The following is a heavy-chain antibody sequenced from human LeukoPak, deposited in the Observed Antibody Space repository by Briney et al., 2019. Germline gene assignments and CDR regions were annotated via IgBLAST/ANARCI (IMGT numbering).Heavy chain of an antibody. D-gene: IGHD2-15*01. CDR1: GGSISSYY. V-gene: IGHV4-59*12. J-gene: IGHJ3*02. CDR3: ARGYCSDGTCLGDDI. CDR2: IYYSGST. Sequence: KASETLSLTCTVSGGSISSYYWSWIRQPPGKGLEWIGYIYYSGSTNYNPSLKSRVTISVDTSKNQFSLQLNSVTPEDTAVYYCARGYCSDGTCLGDDIWGQGTMVTVSS.